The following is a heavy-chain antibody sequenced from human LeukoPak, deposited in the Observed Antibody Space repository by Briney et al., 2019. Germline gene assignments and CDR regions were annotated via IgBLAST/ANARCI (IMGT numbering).Heavy chain of an antibody. CDR1: AFTFSGYW. D-gene: IGHD3-10*01. Sequence: PGGSLRLSCAASAFTFSGYWMSWVRQAPGKGLEWVANIKQDGSEKNYVDSVKGRFSISRDNATNSLSLQMNSLRAEDTAVYYCARDRGSGCMDVWGKGTTVTVSS. CDR3: ARDRGSGCMDV. V-gene: IGHV3-7*01. CDR2: IKQDGSEK. J-gene: IGHJ6*03.